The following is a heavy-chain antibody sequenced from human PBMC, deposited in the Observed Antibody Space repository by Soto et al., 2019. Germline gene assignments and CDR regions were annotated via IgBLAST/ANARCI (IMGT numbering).Heavy chain of an antibody. CDR2: IWYDGSNK. CDR1: GFTFSSYG. J-gene: IGHJ5*02. Sequence: QVQLVESGGGVVQPGRSLRLSCAASGFTFSSYGMHWVRQAPGKGLEWVAVIWYDGSNKYYADSVKGRLTISRDNSKNTLYLQMNSLRAEDTAVYYCARDREYQLLPFDPWVQGTLVTVSS. CDR3: ARDREYQLLPFDP. V-gene: IGHV3-33*01. D-gene: IGHD2-2*01.